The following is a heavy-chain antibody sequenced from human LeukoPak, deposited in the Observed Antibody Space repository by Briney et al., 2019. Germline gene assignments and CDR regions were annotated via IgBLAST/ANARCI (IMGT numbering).Heavy chain of an antibody. Sequence: GRSLRLSCAASGFTFSSYGMHWVRQAPGKGLEWVAVISYDGSNKYYADSVKGRFTISRDNSKNTLYLQMNSPRAEDTAVYYCAKGAPGDGYNFDYWGQGTLVTVSS. J-gene: IGHJ4*02. CDR2: ISYDGSNK. CDR1: GFTFSSYG. D-gene: IGHD5-24*01. CDR3: AKGAPGDGYNFDY. V-gene: IGHV3-30*18.